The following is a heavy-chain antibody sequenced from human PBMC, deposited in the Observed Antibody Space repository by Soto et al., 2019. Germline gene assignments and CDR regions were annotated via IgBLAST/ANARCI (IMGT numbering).Heavy chain of an antibody. Sequence: QVQLVQSGAEVKKPGASVKVSCKASGYTFTSYGISWVRQAPGQGLEWMGWISAYNGNTNYAQKRQGRVTMTTDASTSTAYMELRSLRSDDTAVYYCARSGCSGGSCYSYYFDYWGQGTLVTVSS. CDR1: GYTFTSYG. CDR2: ISAYNGNT. D-gene: IGHD2-15*01. V-gene: IGHV1-18*01. J-gene: IGHJ4*02. CDR3: ARSGCSGGSCYSYYFDY.